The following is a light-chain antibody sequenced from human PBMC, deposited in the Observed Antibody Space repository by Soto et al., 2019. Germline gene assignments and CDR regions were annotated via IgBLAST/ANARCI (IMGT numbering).Light chain of an antibody. CDR1: QYISNY. J-gene: IGKJ1*01. CDR2: GAY. Sequence: DIQMTQSPSSLSASVGDRVTITCRASQYISNYLNWYQQKPGKAPNLLISGAYRLQSGVPSRFSGSGSETDFSLTIISLQAEDFATYYCQQSYNTPRTFGQGTKVEIK. CDR3: QQSYNTPRT. V-gene: IGKV1-39*01.